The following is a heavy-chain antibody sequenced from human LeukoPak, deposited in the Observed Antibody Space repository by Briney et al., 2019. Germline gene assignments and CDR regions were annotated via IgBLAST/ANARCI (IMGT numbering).Heavy chain of an antibody. CDR3: ARDPLELVTMVRGVIYAAFDI. Sequence: GGSLRLSCEDSGFTFRSYEMNWVRQAPGKGLGWIAYLSSSGSAFSYADSVKGRFTIARDNAKNSVYLEMNSLRAEDTAVYYCARDPLELVTMVRGVIYAAFDIWGQGTMVTVSS. J-gene: IGHJ3*02. CDR2: LSSSGSAF. V-gene: IGHV3-48*03. D-gene: IGHD3-10*01. CDR1: GFTFRSYE.